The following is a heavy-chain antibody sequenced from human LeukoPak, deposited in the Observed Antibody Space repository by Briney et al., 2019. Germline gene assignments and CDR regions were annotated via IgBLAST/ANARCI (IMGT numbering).Heavy chain of an antibody. CDR3: ARDSRGYYNWFDP. CDR2: INPNTGGT. Sequence: ASVKVSCKASGDTFTGYHMHWVRQAPGQGLEWMGWINPNTGGTNYAQKFQGRVTMTRDTSISAAYMELSRLTSDDTAVYYCARDSRGYYNWFDPWGQGTLVTVSS. V-gene: IGHV1-2*02. CDR1: GDTFTGYH. J-gene: IGHJ5*02. D-gene: IGHD3-22*01.